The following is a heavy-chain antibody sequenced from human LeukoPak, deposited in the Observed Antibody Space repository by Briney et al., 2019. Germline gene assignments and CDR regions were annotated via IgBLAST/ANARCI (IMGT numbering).Heavy chain of an antibody. CDR2: IYYSGST. V-gene: IGHV4-59*12. CDR1: GGSISDYY. J-gene: IGHJ5*02. CDR3: AIITMVRGEGWFDP. Sequence: SETLSLTCTVSGGSISDYYWSWIRQPPGKGLEWIGYIYYSGSTNYNPSLKSRVTISVDTSKNQFSLKLSSVTAADTAVYYCAIITMVRGEGWFDPWGQGTLVTVSS. D-gene: IGHD3-10*01.